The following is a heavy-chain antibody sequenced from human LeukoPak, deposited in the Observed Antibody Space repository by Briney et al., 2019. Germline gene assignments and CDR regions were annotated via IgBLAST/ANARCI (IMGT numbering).Heavy chain of an antibody. V-gene: IGHV3-30-3*01. D-gene: IGHD2-15*01. J-gene: IGHJ4*02. CDR1: GFTFSSYA. CDR3: ARALVAFDY. CDR2: ISYDGSNK. Sequence: GGSLRLSCAASGFTFSSYAMHWVREAPGKGLEWVAVISYDGSNKYYADSVKGRFTISRDNSKNTLYLQMNSLRAEDTAVYYCARALVAFDYWGQGTLVTVSS.